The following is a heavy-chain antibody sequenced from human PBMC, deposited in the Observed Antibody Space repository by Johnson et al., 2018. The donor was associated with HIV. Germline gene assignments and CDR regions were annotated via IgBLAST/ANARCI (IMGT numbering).Heavy chain of an antibody. D-gene: IGHD1-7*01. CDR2: IKQDGSEK. CDR1: GFTFSSYW. CDR3: ARRGNWNYLKSAFDI. J-gene: IGHJ3*02. V-gene: IGHV3-7*04. Sequence: VQLVESGGGVVQPGRSLRLSCAASGFTFSSYWMSWVRQAPGKGLEWVANIKQDGSEKYYVDSVKGRFTISRDNAKNSLYLQMKSLRVEDTAVYHCARRGNWNYLKSAFDIWGQWTMVTVSS.